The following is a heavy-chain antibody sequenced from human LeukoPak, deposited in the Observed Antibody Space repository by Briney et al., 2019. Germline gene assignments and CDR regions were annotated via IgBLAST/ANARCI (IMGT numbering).Heavy chain of an antibody. D-gene: IGHD3-16*01. CDR1: GFTFSSYS. J-gene: IGHJ6*02. Sequence: GGSLRLSCAASGFTFSSYSMNWVRQAPGKGLEWVSSISSSSSYIYYADSVKGRFTISRDNAKNSMYLQMNSLRAEDTAVYYCARDWGYYYYYGMDVWGQGTTVTVSS. V-gene: IGHV3-21*01. CDR3: ARDWGYYYYYGMDV. CDR2: ISSSSSYI.